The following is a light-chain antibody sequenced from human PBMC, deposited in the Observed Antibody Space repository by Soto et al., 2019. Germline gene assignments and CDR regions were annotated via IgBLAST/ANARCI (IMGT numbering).Light chain of an antibody. Sequence: DIVMTQSPLSLPVTPGEPASISCRSSQSLLHSNGYNYLDWYLQKPGQSPQLLIYLGSNRASGVPDRFCVSGSGTEFTLVMSIVEAEDVGGYYCMQALRSPSYTFGQGTKREIK. CDR1: QSLLHSNGYNY. J-gene: IGKJ2*01. V-gene: IGKV2-28*01. CDR3: MQALRSPSYT. CDR2: LGS.